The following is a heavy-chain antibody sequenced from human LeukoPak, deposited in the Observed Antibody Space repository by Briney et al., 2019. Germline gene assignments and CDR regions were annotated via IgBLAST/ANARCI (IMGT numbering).Heavy chain of an antibody. CDR3: ARDWSGYCSSTSCYKQDNWFDP. Sequence: SETLSLTCAVYGGSFSGYYWSWIRQPPGKGLEWIGEINHSGSTNYNPSLKSRVTMSVDTSKNQFSLKLSSVTAADTAVYYCARDWSGYCSSTSCYKQDNWFDPWGQGTLVTVSS. CDR1: GGSFSGYY. V-gene: IGHV4-34*01. J-gene: IGHJ5*02. D-gene: IGHD2-2*01. CDR2: INHSGST.